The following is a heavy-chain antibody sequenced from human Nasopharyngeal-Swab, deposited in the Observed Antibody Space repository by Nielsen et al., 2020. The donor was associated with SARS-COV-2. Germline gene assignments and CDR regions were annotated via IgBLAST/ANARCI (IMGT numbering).Heavy chain of an antibody. CDR2: ISSSSSTI. D-gene: IGHD1-26*01. CDR3: ARDRYSGSYGWVYYYNGMDV. Sequence: GESLKISCAASGFTFSSYSMNWVRQAPGKGLEWVSYISSSSSTIYYADSVKGRFTISRDNAKNSLYLQMNSLRAEDTAVYYCARDRYSGSYGWVYYYNGMDVWGQGTTVTVSS. CDR1: GFTFSSYS. V-gene: IGHV3-48*01. J-gene: IGHJ6*02.